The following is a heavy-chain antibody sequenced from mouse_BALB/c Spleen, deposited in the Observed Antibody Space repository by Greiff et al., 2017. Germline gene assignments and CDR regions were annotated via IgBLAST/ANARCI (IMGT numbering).Heavy chain of an antibody. CDR3: ARDYYRYDDGYAMDY. J-gene: IGHJ4*01. CDR2: IWGDGST. D-gene: IGHD2-14*01. V-gene: IGHV2-6-7*01. CDR1: GFSLTGYG. Sequence: VKVVESGPGLVAPSQSLSITCTVSGFSLTGYGVNWVRQPPGKGLEWLGMIWGDGSTDYNSALKSRLSISKDNSKSQVFLKMNSLQTDDTARYYCARDYYRYDDGYAMDYWGQGTSVTVSS.